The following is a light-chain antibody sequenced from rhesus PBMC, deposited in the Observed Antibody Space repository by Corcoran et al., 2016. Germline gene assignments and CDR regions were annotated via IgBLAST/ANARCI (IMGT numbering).Light chain of an antibody. CDR3: QHYYSTPWT. Sequence: DIQMTQSPSSLSASVGDRVTITCRASQGITNDLAWYQQKPGETPKLLIYVASSLQSGVPSWFSGSGSGTDFNLTISSLQSEEFATYYCQHYYSTPWTFGQGTKVEIK. CDR1: QGITND. J-gene: IGKJ1*01. V-gene: IGKV1-33*02. CDR2: VAS.